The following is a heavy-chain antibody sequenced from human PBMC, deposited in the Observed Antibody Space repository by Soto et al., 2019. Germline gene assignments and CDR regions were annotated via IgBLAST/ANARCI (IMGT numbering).Heavy chain of an antibody. J-gene: IGHJ4*02. CDR1: GGSISSSNW. D-gene: IGHD5-18*01. V-gene: IGHV4-4*02. CDR3: ARSGGYSDGDY. CDR2: IYHSGST. Sequence: QVQLQESGPGLVKPSGTLSLTCAVSGGSISSSNWWIWVRQPPGKGLEGIGEIYHSGSTNYNPSLKSRGTISVDKSRNPFTLKLTSVTDADRAVYYCARSGGYSDGDYWGQGTLVTVSS.